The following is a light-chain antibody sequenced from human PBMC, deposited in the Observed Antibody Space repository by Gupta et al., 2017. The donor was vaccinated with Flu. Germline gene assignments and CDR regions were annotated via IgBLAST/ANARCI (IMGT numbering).Light chain of an antibody. Sequence: QSALTQPRSVSGSPGQSVTISCTGTSSDVGGYNSVSWYQQYPGKAPKLMIYDVNKRPSGVPDRFSGSKSGNTASLTISGLQTEDEADFYCCSYAGTYTHWVFGGGTKLTVL. J-gene: IGLJ3*02. CDR2: DVN. CDR3: CSYAGTYTHWV. V-gene: IGLV2-11*01. CDR1: SSDVGGYNS.